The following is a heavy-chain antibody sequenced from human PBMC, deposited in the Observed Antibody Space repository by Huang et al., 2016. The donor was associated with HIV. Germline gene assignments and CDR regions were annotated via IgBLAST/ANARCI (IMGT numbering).Heavy chain of an antibody. CDR1: GGSISSHY. Sequence: QVQLQESGPGLVKPSETLSLTCTVSGGSISSHYWSWIRQPPGQGLEWIGNIYYSGSTNYNPSLKSRVTISLDTSKNQFSLKLTSVTAADTAVYYCARVGIAVAYFDYWGQGTLVTVSS. CDR2: IYYSGST. D-gene: IGHD6-19*01. V-gene: IGHV4-59*11. CDR3: ARVGIAVAYFDY. J-gene: IGHJ4*02.